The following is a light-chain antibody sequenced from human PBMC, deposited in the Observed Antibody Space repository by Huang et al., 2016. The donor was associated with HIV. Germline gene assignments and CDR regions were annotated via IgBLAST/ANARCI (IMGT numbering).Light chain of an antibody. CDR2: CAS. V-gene: IGKV3-15*01. CDR1: QSVSNN. CDR3: QQYHNWYT. J-gene: IGKJ2*01. Sequence: EIVMTQSPATLSVSPGERATLSCTSSQSVSNNLAWYQQKPGQAPRLFIYCASTRATGIPARFSGSGSGTEFTLTISSLQSEDFAIYYCQQYHNWYTFGQGTKLEI.